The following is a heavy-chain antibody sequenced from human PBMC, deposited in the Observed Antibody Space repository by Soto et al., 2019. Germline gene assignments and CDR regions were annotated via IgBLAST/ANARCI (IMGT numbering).Heavy chain of an antibody. V-gene: IGHV4-4*02. Sequence: QVQLQESGPRLVKPSGTLSLTCAVYGGSLSSCNWWGWVRQPPGKGLEWIGEIYRYGSTSYNPSLKSRVTIAVDKSKNQISLKMTSLTAADTAVYFCSGGGRPGQIDWFDPWGQGILVTVSS. CDR2: IYRYGST. CDR1: GGSLSSCNW. CDR3: SGGGRPGQIDWFDP. J-gene: IGHJ5*02. D-gene: IGHD2-21*01.